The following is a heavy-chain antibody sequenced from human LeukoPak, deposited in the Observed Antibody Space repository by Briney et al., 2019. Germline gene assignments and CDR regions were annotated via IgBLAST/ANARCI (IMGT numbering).Heavy chain of an antibody. D-gene: IGHD1-1*01. CDR1: GGSISSGSYY. CDR3: ARGNWNDVVGYYFDY. Sequence: SETLSLTCTVSGGSISSGSYYWSWIRQPAGKGLELIGRIYTSGSTNYNPSLKSRVTISVDTSKNQFSLKLSSVTAADTAVYYCARGNWNDVVGYYFDYWGQGTLVTVSS. J-gene: IGHJ4*02. V-gene: IGHV4-61*02. CDR2: IYTSGST.